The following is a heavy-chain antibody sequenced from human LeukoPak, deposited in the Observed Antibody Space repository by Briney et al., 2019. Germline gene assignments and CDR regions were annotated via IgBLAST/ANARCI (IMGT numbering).Heavy chain of an antibody. CDR2: ITNSGNSK. CDR3: ARDDYGDPGY. D-gene: IGHD4-17*01. V-gene: IGHV3-48*04. J-gene: IGHJ4*02. Sequence: SGGSLRLSCAASEFTFSSYSMNWVRQAPGKGLEWVSYITNSGNSKSYADSVKGRFTISRDNAKNSLYLQMNSLRAEDTAVYYCARDDYGDPGYWGQGTLVTVSS. CDR1: EFTFSSYS.